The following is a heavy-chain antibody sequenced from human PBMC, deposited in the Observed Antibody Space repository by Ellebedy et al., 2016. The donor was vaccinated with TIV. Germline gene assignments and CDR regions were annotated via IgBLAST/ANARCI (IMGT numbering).Heavy chain of an antibody. CDR2: IKQDGSEK. CDR3: ARDTYGSGSPGFDY. CDR1: GFTFSSSA. D-gene: IGHD3-10*01. V-gene: IGHV3-7*01. J-gene: IGHJ4*02. Sequence: GGSLRLSCAASGFTFSSSAMNWVRQAPGKGLEWVANIKQDGSEKYYVDSVKGRFTISRDNAKNALYLQMNSLRAEDTAVYYCARDTYGSGSPGFDYWGQGTLVTVSS.